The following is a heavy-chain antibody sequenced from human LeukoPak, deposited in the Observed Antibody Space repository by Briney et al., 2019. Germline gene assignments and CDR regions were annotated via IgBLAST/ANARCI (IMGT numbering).Heavy chain of an antibody. CDR2: ISSGGSTV. J-gene: IGHJ3*02. CDR1: GFTFSSYE. CDR3: ARVIIVGATGI. D-gene: IGHD1-26*01. Sequence: GSLRLSCAASGFTFSSYEMNWVRQAPGKGLEWVSYISSGGSTVHYADSVKGRFTISRDNAKNSLYLQMNSLRAEDTAVYYCARVIIVGATGIWGQGTMVTVSS. V-gene: IGHV3-48*03.